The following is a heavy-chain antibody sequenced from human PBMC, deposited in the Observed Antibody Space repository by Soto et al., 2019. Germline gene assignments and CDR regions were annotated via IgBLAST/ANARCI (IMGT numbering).Heavy chain of an antibody. V-gene: IGHV3-13*01. CDR1: GFRCSIYD. CDR2: IGTTGDT. D-gene: IGHD2-2*03. Sequence: GGSLRISCAASGFRCSIYDMHWVRQGIGKGLGWVAAIGTTGDTYYADSVKGRFTISRENAKNSFFLQMSSLIGGDTAVYFCARDGYSEGMDVWGQGT. J-gene: IGHJ6*02. CDR3: ARDGYSEGMDV.